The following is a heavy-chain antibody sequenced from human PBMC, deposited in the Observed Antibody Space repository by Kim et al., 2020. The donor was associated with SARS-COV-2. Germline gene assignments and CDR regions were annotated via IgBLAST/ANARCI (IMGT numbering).Heavy chain of an antibody. V-gene: IGHV3-23*01. Sequence: SVKGRFTISRDNSKNTLYLQMNSLRAEDTAVYYCAKEGIQLWLQGYFDYWGQGTLVTVSS. D-gene: IGHD5-18*01. CDR3: AKEGIQLWLQGYFDY. J-gene: IGHJ4*02.